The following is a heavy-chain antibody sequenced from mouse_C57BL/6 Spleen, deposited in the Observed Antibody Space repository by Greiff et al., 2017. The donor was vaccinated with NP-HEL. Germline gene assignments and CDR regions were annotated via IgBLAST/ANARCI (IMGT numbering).Heavy chain of an antibody. CDR3: AGNYYYGSLFFDY. Sequence: VQLQQPGAELVKPGASVKLSCKASGYTFTSYWMHWVKQRPGQGLEWIGMIHPNSGSTNYNEKFKSKATLTVDKSSSTAYMQLSSLTSEDSAVYYCAGNYYYGSLFFDYWGQGTTLTVSS. J-gene: IGHJ2*01. CDR2: IHPNSGST. D-gene: IGHD1-1*01. V-gene: IGHV1-64*01. CDR1: GYTFTSYW.